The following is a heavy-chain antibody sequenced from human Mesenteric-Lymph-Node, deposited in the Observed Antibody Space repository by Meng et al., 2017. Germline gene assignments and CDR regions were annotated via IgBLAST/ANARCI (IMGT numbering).Heavy chain of an antibody. V-gene: IGHV1-46*01. D-gene: IGHD1-1*01. CDR3: ARDPLAIRLGGLDY. CDR1: GYTFTSYY. CDR2: INPTERST. J-gene: IGHJ4*02. Sequence: ASVKVSCKASGYTFTSYYIHWVRKAPGQGPEWMGMINPTERSTSYAQRFQGRVTMTRDTSTSTVYMELSSLRSDDSAVYYCARDPLAIRLGGLDYWGQGTLVTVSS.